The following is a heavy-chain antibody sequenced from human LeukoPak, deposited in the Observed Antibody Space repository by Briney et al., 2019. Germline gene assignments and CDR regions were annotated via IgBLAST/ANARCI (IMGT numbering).Heavy chain of an antibody. CDR1: GYTFTSYG. J-gene: IGHJ4*02. V-gene: IGHV1-18*01. CDR3: GRYSGSSSTDY. Sequence: ASVKVSWKASGYTFTSYGISWVRQAPGQGLEWMGWISAYNGKTNYAQKFQGRVTMTTDTSTSTGYMELRSLRSDDTAVFYCGRYSGSSSTDYWGQGTLVTVSS. CDR2: ISAYNGKT. D-gene: IGHD1-26*01.